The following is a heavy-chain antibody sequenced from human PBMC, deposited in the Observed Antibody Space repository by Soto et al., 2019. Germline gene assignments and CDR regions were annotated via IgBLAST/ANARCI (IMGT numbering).Heavy chain of an antibody. V-gene: IGHV4-30-4*01. CDR1: VVSISSGDYY. CDR3: ASERTSEYGWFEP. D-gene: IGHD4-17*01. J-gene: IGHJ5*02. CDR2: IYYSGST. Sequence: SETLSLTCTFSVVSISSGDYYCSWIRQPPWKGLEWIGYIYYSGSTYYNPSLKRRVTISVDTSKNQFSLKLSSVTAADTAVYYCASERTSEYGWFEPWGQGTLV.